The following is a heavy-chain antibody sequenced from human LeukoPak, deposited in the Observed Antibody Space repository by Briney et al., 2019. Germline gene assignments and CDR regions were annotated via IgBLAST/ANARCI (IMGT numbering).Heavy chain of an antibody. V-gene: IGHV4-30-2*01. D-gene: IGHD4-23*01. Sequence: PSETLSLTCTVSGGSVSSGSYYWSWIRQPPGKGLEWIGYIYHSGSTYYNPSLKSRVTISVDRSKNQFSLKLSSVTAADTAVYYCARAPILGKFDYWGQGTLVTVSS. J-gene: IGHJ4*02. CDR1: GGSVSSGSYY. CDR2: IYHSGST. CDR3: ARAPILGKFDY.